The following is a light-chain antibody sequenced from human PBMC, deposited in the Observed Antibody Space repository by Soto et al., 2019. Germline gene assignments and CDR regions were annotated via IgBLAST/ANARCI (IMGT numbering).Light chain of an antibody. V-gene: IGLV6-57*01. Sequence: NFMLTQPHSVSASPGKTVTISCTRSSGSIVSNYVQWYRQRPGSSPTTLIYENNERPSEVPERFSGSIDISSNSASLTISGLKTEDEADYYCQSYDRSNQVFGGGTQLTVL. J-gene: IGLJ3*02. CDR1: SGSIVSNY. CDR3: QSYDRSNQV. CDR2: ENN.